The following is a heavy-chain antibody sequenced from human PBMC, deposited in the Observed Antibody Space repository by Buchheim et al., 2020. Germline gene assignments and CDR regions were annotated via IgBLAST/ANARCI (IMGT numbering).Heavy chain of an antibody. V-gene: IGHV3-74*01. CDR3: ARGGVAAGFDC. CDR1: GFTFSNYW. CDR2: IESDGSSM. Sequence: EVQLVESGGGLVQPGGSLRLSCAASGFTFSNYWMYWVRQAPGKGLVWVSRIESDGSSMSYADSVKGRFPISRDNAKTTLYLQMSSLRAEDTAVYYCARGGVAAGFDCCGQGTL. D-gene: IGHD6-13*01. J-gene: IGHJ4*02.